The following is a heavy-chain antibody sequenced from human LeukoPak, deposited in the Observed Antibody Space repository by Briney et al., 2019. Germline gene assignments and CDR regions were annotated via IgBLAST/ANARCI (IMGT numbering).Heavy chain of an antibody. J-gene: IGHJ3*02. D-gene: IGHD1-1*01. V-gene: IGHV3-7*01. CDR1: RFTFSSSW. Sequence: PGGSLRLSCAASRFTFSSSWMTWVRQPLGKGLEYVANIKEDGSQKYYEDSVKGRFTISRDNVKNSLYLQMDSLGAEDTAVYFCARNLAYNAFDIWGQGTVVTVSS. CDR3: ARNLAYNAFDI. CDR2: IKEDGSQK.